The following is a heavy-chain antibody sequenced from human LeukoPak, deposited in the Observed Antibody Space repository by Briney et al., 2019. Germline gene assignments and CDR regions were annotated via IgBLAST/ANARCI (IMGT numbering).Heavy chain of an antibody. CDR1: GFTFDDYG. Sequence: PGGSLRLSCAASGFTFDDYGMSWVRQAPGKGLEWVSGINWNGGSTGYADSVKGRFTISRDNAKNSLYLQMNSLRAEDTALYYCARGVYYDSSGYPPGYYYYYMDVWGKGTTVTVSS. CDR2: INWNGGST. J-gene: IGHJ6*03. D-gene: IGHD3-22*01. CDR3: ARGVYYDSSGYPPGYYYYYMDV. V-gene: IGHV3-20*04.